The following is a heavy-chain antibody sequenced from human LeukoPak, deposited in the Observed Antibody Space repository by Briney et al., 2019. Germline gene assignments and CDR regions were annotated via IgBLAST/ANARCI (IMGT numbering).Heavy chain of an antibody. CDR2: IYPGDSDT. Sequence: GESLKISCRGSGYSFTTYWIGWVRQMPGKGLEWMGIIYPGDSDTKYSPSFQGQVTISADKSISTAYLQWSSLKASDTAMYYCARRRTGYSYGRADYDYWGQGTLVTVSS. D-gene: IGHD5-18*01. CDR3: ARRRTGYSYGRADYDY. CDR1: GYSFTTYW. V-gene: IGHV5-51*01. J-gene: IGHJ4*02.